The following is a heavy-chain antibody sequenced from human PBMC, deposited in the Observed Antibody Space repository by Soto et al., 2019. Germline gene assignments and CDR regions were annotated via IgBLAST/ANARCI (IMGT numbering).Heavy chain of an antibody. D-gene: IGHD3-3*01. J-gene: IGHJ4*02. CDR3: ARDKRDLRFLEWSYYFDY. CDR2: ISYDGSNK. CDR1: GFTFSSCA. V-gene: IGHV3-30-3*01. Sequence: GGSLRLSCAASGFTFSSCAMHWVRQAPGKGLEWVAVISYDGSNKYYADSVKGRFTVSRDNSKNMLYLQVNSLRAEDTAVYYFARDKRDLRFLEWSYYFDYWGQGTLVTVSS.